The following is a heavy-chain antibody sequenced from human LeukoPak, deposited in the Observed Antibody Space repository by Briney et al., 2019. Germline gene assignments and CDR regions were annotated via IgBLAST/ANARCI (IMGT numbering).Heavy chain of an antibody. CDR2: IYPGDSDT. CDR1: GSIFTSYW. Sequence: GESLQISGQGSGSIFTSYWIGWGRQLPGKGLEGMGIIYPGDSDTRNSPSFQGQVTISADKSISTAYLQWSSLKASDTAMYYCARHGGLDTAMATTFDYWGQGTLVTVSS. CDR3: ARHGGLDTAMATTFDY. V-gene: IGHV5-51*01. J-gene: IGHJ4*02. D-gene: IGHD5-18*01.